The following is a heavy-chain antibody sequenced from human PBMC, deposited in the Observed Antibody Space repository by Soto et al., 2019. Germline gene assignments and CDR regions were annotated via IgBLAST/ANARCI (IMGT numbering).Heavy chain of an antibody. D-gene: IGHD7-27*01. V-gene: IGHV4-4*02. CDR1: GDSISSSVW. CDR2: VFHTGDT. CDR3: ARKAWVRFDY. Sequence: SETRSLTWAVSGDSISSSVWWTLVRQPPGKGRECIGEVFHTGDTYFNPSLRSRVAMSVDKSTNEFSLKVTSVTAADTAIYYCARKAWVRFDYWGQGALVTVSS. J-gene: IGHJ4*02.